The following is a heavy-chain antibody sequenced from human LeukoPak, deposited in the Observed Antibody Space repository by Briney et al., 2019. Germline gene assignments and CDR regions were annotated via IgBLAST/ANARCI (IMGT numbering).Heavy chain of an antibody. CDR3: ARGPSGSYSYHYYGMDV. J-gene: IGHJ6*02. V-gene: IGHV3-53*01. D-gene: IGHD1-26*01. Sequence: GGSLRLSCAASGFTVSSNYMSWVRQAPGKGVEWVSVIYSGGSTYYADSVKGRFTISRDNSKNTLYLQMNSLRAEDTAVYYCARGPSGSYSYHYYGMDVWGQGTTVTVSS. CDR2: IYSGGST. CDR1: GFTVSSNY.